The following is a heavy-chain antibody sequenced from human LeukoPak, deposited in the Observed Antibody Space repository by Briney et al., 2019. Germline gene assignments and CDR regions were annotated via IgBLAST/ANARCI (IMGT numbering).Heavy chain of an antibody. CDR3: ARDQGPIDAFDI. CDR2: IIPIFGTA. J-gene: IGHJ3*02. Sequence: SVKVSCKAPGGTFSSYAISWVRQAPGQGLEWMGGIIPIFGTANYAQKFQGRVTITTDESTSTAYMELSTLRSEDTAVYYCARDQGPIDAFDIWGQGTMVTVSS. CDR1: GGTFSSYA. V-gene: IGHV1-69*05.